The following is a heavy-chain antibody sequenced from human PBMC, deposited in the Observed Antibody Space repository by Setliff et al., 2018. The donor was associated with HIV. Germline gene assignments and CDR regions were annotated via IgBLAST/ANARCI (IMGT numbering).Heavy chain of an antibody. Sequence: ASVKVSCKASGYTFTSYGISWVRRAPGQGLAWMGGISAYNGHTNYAQKLQGRVTMTTDTSTSTAYMELRSLRSDDTAVYYCARDPKRYYDILTGYPSYYGMDVWGQGTTVTIYS. CDR1: GYTFTSYG. D-gene: IGHD3-9*01. J-gene: IGHJ6*02. V-gene: IGHV1-18*01. CDR2: ISAYNGHT. CDR3: ARDPKRYYDILTGYPSYYGMDV.